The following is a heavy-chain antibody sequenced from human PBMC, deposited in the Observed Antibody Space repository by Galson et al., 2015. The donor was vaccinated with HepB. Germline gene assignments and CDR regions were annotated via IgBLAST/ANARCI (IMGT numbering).Heavy chain of an antibody. J-gene: IGHJ3*02. CDR3: AKELDPSSYGEDGIRAFDI. V-gene: IGHV3-9*01. Sequence: SLRLSCAASGFTFDDYAMHWVRQAPGKGLEWVSGISWNGGSTGYADSVKGRFTISRDNAKNSLYLQMNSLRGEDTAFYYCAKELDPSSYGEDGIRAFDIWGQGTMVTVSS. CDR1: GFTFDDYA. D-gene: IGHD4-17*01. CDR2: ISWNGGST.